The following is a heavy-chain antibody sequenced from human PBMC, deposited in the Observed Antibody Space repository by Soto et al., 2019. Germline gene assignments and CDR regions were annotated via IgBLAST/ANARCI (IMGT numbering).Heavy chain of an antibody. CDR2: ISGGGDTT. V-gene: IGHV3-23*01. Sequence: EVQLLESGGGLVQPGGSLRLSCAASGFTFNNYAMTWVRQAPGKGLEWVSAISGGGDTTSYADSVKGRFTVSRDGSKNTRYLQMSSLRAEDTALYYCAKGRGGSGSLTPRVDFWGQGPLVTVSS. CDR1: GFTFNNYA. D-gene: IGHD3-10*01. J-gene: IGHJ4*02. CDR3: AKGRGGSGSLTPRVDF.